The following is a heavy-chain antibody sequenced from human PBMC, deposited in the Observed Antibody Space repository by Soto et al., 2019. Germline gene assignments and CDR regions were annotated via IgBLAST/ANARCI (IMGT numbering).Heavy chain of an antibody. Sequence: ASVKVSCKASGYTFTSYGISWVRQAPGQGLEWMGWINPKSGGTNYAEKFEGRVTMTRDTSITTAYMELSRLSSDDTAVYYCARDPPITMVRGVPYQWGQGTLVTVSS. V-gene: IGHV1-2*02. CDR3: ARDPPITMVRGVPYQ. J-gene: IGHJ4*02. CDR1: GYTFTSYG. CDR2: INPKSGGT. D-gene: IGHD3-10*01.